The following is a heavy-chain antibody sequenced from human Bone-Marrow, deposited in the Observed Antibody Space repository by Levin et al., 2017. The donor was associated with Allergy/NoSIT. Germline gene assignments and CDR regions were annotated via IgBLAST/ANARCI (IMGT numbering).Heavy chain of an antibody. D-gene: IGHD2-8*02. CDR3: AREVGRSYDTGGYLMGYFDD. Sequence: MAGGSLRLSCKASGGSFTSYTITWVRQAPGQGLEWMGRIIPIVSIANYARKFEGRVTMTADKSTSTAYMELTSLTSDDTALYYCAREVGRSYDTGGYLMGYFDDWGQGTLVTVSS. CDR2: IIPIVSIA. CDR1: GGSFTSYT. V-gene: IGHV1-69*04. J-gene: IGHJ4*02.